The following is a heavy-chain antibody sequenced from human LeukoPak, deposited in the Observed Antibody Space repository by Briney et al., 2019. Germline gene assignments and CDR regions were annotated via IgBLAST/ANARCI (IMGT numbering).Heavy chain of an antibody. Sequence: GRSLRLSCAASGFTFSNYCMRCVRQAPGRGLEWVAVIGYDGSNTYYADSVKGRFTFSIDNSKNTLYLQMNSLRAEDTAVYYCAPQTFDYWGRGTLVAVSS. J-gene: IGHJ4*02. CDR3: APQTFDY. CDR1: GFTFSNYC. V-gene: IGHV3-33*01. CDR2: IGYDGSNT.